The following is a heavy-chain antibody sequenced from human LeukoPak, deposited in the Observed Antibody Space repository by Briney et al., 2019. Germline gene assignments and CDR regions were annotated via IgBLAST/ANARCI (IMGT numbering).Heavy chain of an antibody. CDR1: GFTYSDYG. Sequence: PGGSLRLSCAAPGFTYSDYGMHWVRQAPGRGLEWVAFMLNDGTWEYYPDSVKGRLTISRDNSRNTLYLQMNSVRLEDTAIYYCVKGGSISHNWFDSWGQGTLVTVSS. CDR3: VKGGSISHNWFDS. J-gene: IGHJ5*01. CDR2: MLNDGTWE. V-gene: IGHV3-30*02. D-gene: IGHD3-16*01.